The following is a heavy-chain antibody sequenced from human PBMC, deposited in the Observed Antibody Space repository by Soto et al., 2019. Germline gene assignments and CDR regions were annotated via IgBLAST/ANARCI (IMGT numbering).Heavy chain of an antibody. D-gene: IGHD6-19*01. CDR3: ARQYSLSSGCYP. CDR2: IYYSGTT. J-gene: IGHJ4*02. Sequence: QLQLQASGPGLVKPSETLSLTCTVSGGSISSSSHYWGWIRQPPGKGLEWIGRIYYSGTTYYNPSLKIQLTMSVDTSKNKFSLRLSSVTAADTAVYYCARQYSLSSGCYPWGQGTLVTVSS. CDR1: GGSISSSSHY. V-gene: IGHV4-39*01.